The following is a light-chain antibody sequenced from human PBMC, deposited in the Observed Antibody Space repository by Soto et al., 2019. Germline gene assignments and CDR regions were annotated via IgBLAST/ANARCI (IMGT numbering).Light chain of an antibody. J-gene: IGKJ5*01. V-gene: IGKV1-39*01. Sequence: EIRMTQSASSLSASVGDGVNIXCRASQSVRDFFNWYQQKPGKAPKLLISSASSLQSGGPAGFSGSGSGADFTRSITSLQPDDFATYYGQQSYGAPITFGQGTRLEIK. CDR1: QSVRDF. CDR3: QQSYGAPIT. CDR2: SAS.